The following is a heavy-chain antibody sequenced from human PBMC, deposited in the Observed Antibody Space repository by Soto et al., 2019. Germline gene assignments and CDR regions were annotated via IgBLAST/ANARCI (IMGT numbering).Heavy chain of an antibody. D-gene: IGHD3-10*01. V-gene: IGHV1-69*06. CDR1: GGTFSSYA. CDR3: ARGLLMVRGVIIASTYYYYGMDV. Sequence: SVKVSCKASGGTFSSYAISWVRQAPGQGLEWMGGIIPIFGTANYAQKFQGRVTITADKSTSTAYMELSSLRSEDTAVYYCARGLLMVRGVIIASTYYYYGMDVWGQGTTVTVSS. J-gene: IGHJ6*02. CDR2: IIPIFGTA.